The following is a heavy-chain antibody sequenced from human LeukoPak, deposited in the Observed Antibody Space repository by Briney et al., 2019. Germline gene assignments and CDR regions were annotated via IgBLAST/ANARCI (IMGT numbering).Heavy chain of an antibody. CDR2: MNPNTGNT. CDR1: GYTFTSYE. CDR3: ARGRRGIAAAVPYYFDY. Sequence: ASVKVSCKASGYTFTSYEINWVRQATGQGLEWMGWMNPNTGNTGHAQKFQGRVTMTRNTSISTAYMELSNLRSDDTAVYYCARGRRGIAAAVPYYFDYWGQGTLVTVSS. V-gene: IGHV1-8*01. D-gene: IGHD6-13*01. J-gene: IGHJ4*02.